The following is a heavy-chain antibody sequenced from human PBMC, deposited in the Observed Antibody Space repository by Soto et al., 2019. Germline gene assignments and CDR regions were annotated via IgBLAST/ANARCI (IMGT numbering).Heavy chain of an antibody. V-gene: IGHV4-59*01. CDR3: ARGIAVAAPWVYYYGMDV. Sequence: SETLSITCTVSGGSISSYYWSWIRQPPGKGLEWIGYIYYRGSTNYNPSLKSRVTISVDTSKNQFSLKLSSVTAADTAVYYCARGIAVAAPWVYYYGMDVWGQGTTVTVSS. D-gene: IGHD6-19*01. J-gene: IGHJ6*02. CDR1: GGSISSYY. CDR2: IYYRGST.